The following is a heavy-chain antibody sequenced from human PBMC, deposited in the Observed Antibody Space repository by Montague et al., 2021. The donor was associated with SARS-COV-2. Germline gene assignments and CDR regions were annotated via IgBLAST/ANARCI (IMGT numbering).Heavy chain of an antibody. CDR2: K. J-gene: IGHJ4*02. CDR3: SRVRHYYHSGSYYFDY. D-gene: IGHD3-10*01. Sequence: KYYVDSVRGRFTIFRDNAKNSMYLQMNSLRVEDTAVYYFSRVRHYYHSGSYYFDYWGQGTRVTVAS. V-gene: IGHV3-7*01.